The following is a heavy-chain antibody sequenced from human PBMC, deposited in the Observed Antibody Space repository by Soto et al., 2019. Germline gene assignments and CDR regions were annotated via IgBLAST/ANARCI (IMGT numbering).Heavy chain of an antibody. CDR2: INAGNGNT. V-gene: IGHV1-3*01. Sequence: GASVKVSCKASGYTFTSYAMHWVRQAPGQRLEWMGWINAGNGNTKYSQKFQGRVTITRDTSASTAYMELSSLRSEDTAVYYCAREVRAYCGGDCYSAWFDPWGQGTLVTVPS. J-gene: IGHJ5*02. D-gene: IGHD2-21*01. CDR1: GYTFTSYA. CDR3: AREVRAYCGGDCYSAWFDP.